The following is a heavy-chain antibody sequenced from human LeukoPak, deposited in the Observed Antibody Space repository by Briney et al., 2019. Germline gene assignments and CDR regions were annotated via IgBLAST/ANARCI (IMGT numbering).Heavy chain of an antibody. CDR3: ARERPGYCSGGSCPHEN. V-gene: IGHV4-39*07. CDR2: IHYSGSP. J-gene: IGHJ4*02. CDR1: GDSISSSSYY. Sequence: PSETLSLTCTVSGDSISSSSYYWGWIRQPPGKGLERIGSIHYSGSPYYNPSLKSRVTISVDTSKNQFSLELSSVTAADTAVYYCARERPGYCSGGSCPHENWGEGTLVTVSS. D-gene: IGHD2-15*01.